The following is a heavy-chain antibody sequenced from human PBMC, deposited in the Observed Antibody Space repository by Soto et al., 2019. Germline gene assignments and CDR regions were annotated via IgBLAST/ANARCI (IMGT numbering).Heavy chain of an antibody. J-gene: IGHJ4*02. Sequence: EVQLVESGGGLVQPGGSLRLSCAASGFTFSSYSMNWVRQAPGKGLEWVAYISSSSSNIYYADSVKGRFTISRDNAKNSLYLQRNSVRDEDAYLYYCAREVGYSSGSFDFWGQGTMVIVSS. CDR1: GFTFSSYS. V-gene: IGHV3-48*02. D-gene: IGHD6-19*01. CDR3: AREVGYSSGSFDF. CDR2: ISSSSSNI.